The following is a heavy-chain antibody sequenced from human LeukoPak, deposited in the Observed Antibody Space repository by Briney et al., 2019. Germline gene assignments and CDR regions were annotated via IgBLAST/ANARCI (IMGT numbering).Heavy chain of an antibody. CDR2: IIPIFGTA. D-gene: IGHD1-14*01. J-gene: IGHJ3*02. CDR1: GYTLTELS. CDR3: ATLSRIKAFDI. V-gene: IGHV1-69*05. Sequence: GASVKVSCKVSGYTLTELSMHWVRQAPGQGLEWMGGIIPIFGTANYAQKFQGRVTITTDESTSTAYMELSSLRSEDTAVYYCATLSRIKAFDIWGQGTMVTVSS.